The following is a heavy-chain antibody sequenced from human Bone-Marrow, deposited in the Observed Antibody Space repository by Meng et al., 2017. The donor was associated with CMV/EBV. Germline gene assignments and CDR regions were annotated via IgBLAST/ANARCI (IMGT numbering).Heavy chain of an antibody. CDR2: IKQDGSDK. V-gene: IGHV3-7*01. CDR1: GFTFSSYG. Sequence: GESLKISCAASGFTFSSYGMHWVRQAPGKGLESVANIKQDGSDKYYLDSVKGRFTISRDSAKNSLYLQLNSLRAEDTAVYYCVRDRGYFDYWGQGTLVTVSS. CDR3: VRDRGYFDY. J-gene: IGHJ4*02.